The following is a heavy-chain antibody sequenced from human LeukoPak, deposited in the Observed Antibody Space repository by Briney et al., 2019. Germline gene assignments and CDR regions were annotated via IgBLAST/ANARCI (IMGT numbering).Heavy chain of an antibody. CDR2: IYYSGST. D-gene: IGHD1-14*01. CDR1: GGSISSGGYY. V-gene: IGHV4-31*03. CDR3: AREGGTDSDYYFDY. Sequence: SQTLSLTCTVSGGSISSGGYYWSWIRQHPGKGLEWIGYIYYSGSTYYNPSLKSRVNISVDTSKNQFSLKLSSVTAADTAVYYCAREGGTDSDYYFDYWGQGTLVTVSS. J-gene: IGHJ4*02.